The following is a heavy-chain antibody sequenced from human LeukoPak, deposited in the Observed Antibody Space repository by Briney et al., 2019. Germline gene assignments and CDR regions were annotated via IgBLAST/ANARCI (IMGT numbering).Heavy chain of an antibody. CDR2: ISPTGNSV. Sequence: GGSLRLSCAASAFTFSSYTMNCVRQAPGKGLEWISSISPTGNSVYYADSLKGRSTISRDAAKNSLYLKMSSLKAEDTAMYYCARDLMGESGYAGYWGQGTLVTVSS. CDR1: AFTFSSYT. D-gene: IGHD5-12*01. CDR3: ARDLMGESGYAGY. V-gene: IGHV3-21*01. J-gene: IGHJ4*02.